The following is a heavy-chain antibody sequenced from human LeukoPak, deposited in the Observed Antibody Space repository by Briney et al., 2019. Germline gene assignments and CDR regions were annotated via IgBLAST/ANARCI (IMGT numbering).Heavy chain of an antibody. Sequence: GASVKVSCKASGYTFTGYYMHWVRQAPGQGLEWMGWINPNSGGTNYAQKFQGRVTMTRDTSISTAYMELSRLRSDDTAVYYCARGRFRRLVSTHNWFDPWGQGTLVTVSS. CDR3: ARGRFRRLVSTHNWFDP. V-gene: IGHV1-2*02. J-gene: IGHJ5*02. CDR2: INPNSGGT. CDR1: GYTFTGYY. D-gene: IGHD3-9*01.